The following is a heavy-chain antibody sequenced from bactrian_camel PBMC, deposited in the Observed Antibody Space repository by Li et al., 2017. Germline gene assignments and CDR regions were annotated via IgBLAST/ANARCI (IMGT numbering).Heavy chain of an antibody. CDR3: AAGCRGYWYFGPSGFRY. J-gene: IGHJ6*01. D-gene: IGHD5*01. Sequence: VESGGSLRLSCTVSGYTYTDNCMGWFRQYPGKEREGIAAIDNGGRRTYADSVKGRFTISKDNAKNTLDLQMNSLKPEDTAMYYCAAGCRGYWYFGPSGFRYWGHGTQVTVS. V-gene: IGHV3S53*01. CDR1: GYTYTDNC. CDR2: IDNGGRR.